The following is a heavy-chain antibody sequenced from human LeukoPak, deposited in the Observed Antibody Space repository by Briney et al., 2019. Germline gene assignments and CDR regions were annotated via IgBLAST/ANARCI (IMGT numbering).Heavy chain of an antibody. CDR3: ARDRIRVLGY. V-gene: IGHV3-48*03. CDR1: GFTFSSYE. Sequence: GGSLRLSCAASGFTFSSYEMNWGRQAPGKGLVWVSYISSSGRTIYYADSVKGRFTISRDNAKNSLYLQMNSLRAEDTAVYYCARDRIRVLGYWGQGTLVTVSS. J-gene: IGHJ4*02. CDR2: ISSSGRTI. D-gene: IGHD2/OR15-2a*01.